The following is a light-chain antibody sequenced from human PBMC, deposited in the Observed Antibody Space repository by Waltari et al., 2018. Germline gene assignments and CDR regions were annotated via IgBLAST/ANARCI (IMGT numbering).Light chain of an antibody. V-gene: IGKV1-12*01. J-gene: IGKJ1*01. CDR1: QFINTW. CDR2: DAS. CDR3: QQSYSTPRT. Sequence: DIQLTQSPSSVSASVGDRVTITCRASQFINTWLAWYQQKPGTAPRLLIYDASILQSGVPSMFSGSGSGTVFTLTISSLQPEDFATYYCQQSYSTPRTFGQGTKVEIK.